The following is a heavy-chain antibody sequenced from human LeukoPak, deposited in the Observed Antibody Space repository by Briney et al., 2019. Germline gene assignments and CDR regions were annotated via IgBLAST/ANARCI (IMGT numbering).Heavy chain of an antibody. CDR1: GYTFTSYD. J-gene: IGHJ5*02. V-gene: IGHV1-8*01. D-gene: IGHD3-10*01. CDR2: MNPSSGNT. Sequence: ASVKVSCKASGYTFTSYDINWVRQATGQGLEWMGWMNPSSGNTGFAQKFQGRVTMTRDTSISTAYMELSSLRSEDTAVYYCARSRGRLGWFDPWGQGTLVTASS. CDR3: ARSRGRLGWFDP.